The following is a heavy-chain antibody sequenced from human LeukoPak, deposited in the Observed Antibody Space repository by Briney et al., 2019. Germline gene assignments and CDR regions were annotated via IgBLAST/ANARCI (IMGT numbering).Heavy chain of an antibody. CDR3: ARLIVVVPAATYNWFDP. CDR2: INPNSGGT. D-gene: IGHD2-2*01. J-gene: IGHJ5*02. CDR1: GYTFTGYY. Sequence: GASVKVSCKASGYTFTGYYMHWVRQAPGQGLEWVGWINPNSGGTNYAQKFQGRVTMTRDTSISTAYMELSRLRSDDTAVYYCARLIVVVPAATYNWFDPWGQGTLVTVSS. V-gene: IGHV1-2*02.